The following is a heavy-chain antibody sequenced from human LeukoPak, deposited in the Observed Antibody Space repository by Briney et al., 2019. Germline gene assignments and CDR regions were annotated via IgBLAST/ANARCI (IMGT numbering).Heavy chain of an antibody. CDR2: INPNSGGT. D-gene: IGHD3-22*01. Sequence: ASVKVSCKASGYTFTGYYMHWVRQAPGQGLEWMGWINPNSGGTNYAQKFQGRVTMTRDTSISTAYMELSRLRSDDTAVYYCARESGDYYDSSGIDYWGQGTLVTVSS. V-gene: IGHV1-2*02. CDR1: GYTFTGYY. CDR3: ARESGDYYDSSGIDY. J-gene: IGHJ4*02.